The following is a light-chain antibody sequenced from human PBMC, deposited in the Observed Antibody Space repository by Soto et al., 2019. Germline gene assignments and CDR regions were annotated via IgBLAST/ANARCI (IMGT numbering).Light chain of an antibody. V-gene: IGKV1-5*01. Sequence: DIQMTQSPSTLSASVGDRVSITCRASQSISAYLAWYHQKPGKAPEVLIYDASESGVTSRFSGSGSGTLFSLTISSLQPDDIGTYYCQQYNTFSAFGQGTKVDIK. CDR2: DAS. CDR3: QQYNTFSA. CDR1: QSISAY. J-gene: IGKJ2*01.